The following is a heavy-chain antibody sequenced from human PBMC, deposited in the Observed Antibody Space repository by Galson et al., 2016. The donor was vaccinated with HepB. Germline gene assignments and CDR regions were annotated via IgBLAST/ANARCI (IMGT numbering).Heavy chain of an antibody. Sequence: SLRLSCAASGFSFSNSGMSWVRQAPGRGLEWVSGITRSGDATHYADFVKGRFTISRDNSKNTLYLYMNNLTAADTAVYYCSRASSGYPTMRPIDYWGQGTLVTVSS. D-gene: IGHD3-22*01. CDR2: ITRSGDAT. V-gene: IGHV3-23*01. CDR1: GFSFSNSG. CDR3: SRASSGYPTMRPIDY. J-gene: IGHJ4*02.